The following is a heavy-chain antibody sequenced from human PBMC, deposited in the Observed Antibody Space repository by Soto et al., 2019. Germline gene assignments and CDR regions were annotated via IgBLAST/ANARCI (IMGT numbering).Heavy chain of an antibody. V-gene: IGHV3-23*01. D-gene: IGHD2-2*01. CDR2: ISGSGGST. CDR1: GFTFSSYA. J-gene: IGHJ6*03. CDR3: AKSVYCSSTSCYARYYYYYMDV. Sequence: PGGSLRLSCAASGFTFSSYAMSWVRQAPGKGLEWVSAISGSGGSTYCADSVKGRFTISRDNSKSTLYLQMNSLRAEDTAVYYCAKSVYCSSTSCYARYYYYYMDVWGKGTTVTVSS.